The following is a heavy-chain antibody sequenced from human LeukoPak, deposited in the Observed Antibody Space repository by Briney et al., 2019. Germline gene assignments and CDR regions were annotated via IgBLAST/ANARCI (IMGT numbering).Heavy chain of an antibody. CDR2: ISYDGSNK. V-gene: IGHV3-30-3*01. J-gene: IGHJ6*02. D-gene: IGHD3-3*01. CDR3: ARANYDFWSGSYYAMDV. CDR1: GFTFSSYA. Sequence: GRSLRLSCAASGFTFSSYAMHWVRQAPGKGLEWEAVISYDGSNKYYADSVKGRFTISRDNSKNTLYLQMNSLRAEDTAVYYCARANYDFWSGSYYAMDVWGQGTTVTVSS.